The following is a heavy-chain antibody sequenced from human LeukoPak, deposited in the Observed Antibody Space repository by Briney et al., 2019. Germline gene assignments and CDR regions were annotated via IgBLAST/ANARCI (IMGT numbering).Heavy chain of an antibody. V-gene: IGHV4-59*08. J-gene: IGHJ4*02. Sequence: SETLSLTCTVSGGSISSYYWSWIRQPPGKGLEWIGYIYYSGSTNYNPSLKSRVTISVDTSKNQFSLKLSSVTAADTAVYYCARHGDSSGYYGLFDYWGQGTLVTVSS. CDR2: IYYSGST. CDR1: GGSISSYY. D-gene: IGHD3-22*01. CDR3: ARHGDSSGYYGLFDY.